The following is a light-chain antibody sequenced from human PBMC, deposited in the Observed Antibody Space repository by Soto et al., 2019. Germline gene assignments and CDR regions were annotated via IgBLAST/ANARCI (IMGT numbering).Light chain of an antibody. CDR2: EVN. Sequence: QSALTQPASLSGSPGQSITISCTGTSSDIGAYDYVSWFQQHPGKAPKLMISEVNNRPSGVSNRFSGSKSGNTAYLTISGLQTEDEADYYCYSYTPTNTFVFGTGTKLTVL. CDR1: SSDIGAYDY. CDR3: YSYTPTNTFV. J-gene: IGLJ1*01. V-gene: IGLV2-14*01.